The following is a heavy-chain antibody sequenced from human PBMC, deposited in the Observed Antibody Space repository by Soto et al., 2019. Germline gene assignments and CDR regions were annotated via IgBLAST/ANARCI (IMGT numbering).Heavy chain of an antibody. CDR2: ISCSCGST. CDR1: GFTFSSYA. V-gene: IGHV3-23*01. J-gene: IGHJ4*02. CDR3: AKDASGYLDY. Sequence: GWSLRLSCAASGFTFSSYAMSWVRQAPGKGLEWVSVISCSCGSTYYADSVKGRFTISRDNSKNTLYLQMNSLRAEDTAAYYCAKDASGYLDYWGQGTLVTVSS.